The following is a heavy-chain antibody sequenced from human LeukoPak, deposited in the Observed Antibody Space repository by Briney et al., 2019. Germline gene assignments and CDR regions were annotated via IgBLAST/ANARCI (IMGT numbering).Heavy chain of an antibody. CDR2: ISYDGSNK. Sequence: GGSLRLSCAASGFTFSTHAMHWVRQAPGKGLEWVAVISYDGSNKYYADSVKGRFTISRGNSKNTLYLQMNTLRAEDTAVYYCAKDVSWNWFDPWGQGTLVTVSS. D-gene: IGHD2/OR15-2a*01. V-gene: IGHV3-30*18. J-gene: IGHJ5*02. CDR3: AKDVSWNWFDP. CDR1: GFTFSTHA.